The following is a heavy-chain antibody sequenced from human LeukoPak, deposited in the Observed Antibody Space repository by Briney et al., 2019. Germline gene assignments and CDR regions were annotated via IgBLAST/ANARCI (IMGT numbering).Heavy chain of an antibody. D-gene: IGHD4-17*01. J-gene: IGHJ4*02. CDR2: ISGSAGST. Sequence: PGGSLTLSCTASGFTFSNFGMSWVRQAPGKGLDWVSTISGSAGSTHYADSVKGRFTISRDTSKNMLYLQMTSLRAEDTALYYCAKGSTFGDLNYFDSWGQGALVSVSS. CDR3: AKGSTFGDLNYFDS. V-gene: IGHV3-23*01. CDR1: GFTFSNFG.